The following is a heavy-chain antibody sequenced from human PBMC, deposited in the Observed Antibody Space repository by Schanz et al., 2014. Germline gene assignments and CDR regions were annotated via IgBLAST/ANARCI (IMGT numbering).Heavy chain of an antibody. CDR3: AKNWKGHHITGRPGWSDGMDV. CDR2: MWYDGTKK. D-gene: IGHD6-6*01. V-gene: IGHV3-30*02. J-gene: IGHJ6*02. CDR1: GFTFSSHG. Sequence: QVQLVESGGGVVQPGGSLRLSCAASGFTFSSHGMHWVRQAPGKGLEWVAFMWYDGTKKYYVDSVKGRFTISRDSSKNTLYLQMNSLRAEDTAEYYCAKNWKGHHITGRPGWSDGMDVWGQGTTVTVSS.